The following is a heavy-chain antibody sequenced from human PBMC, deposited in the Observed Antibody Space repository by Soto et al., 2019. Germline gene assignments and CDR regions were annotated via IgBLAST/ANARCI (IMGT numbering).Heavy chain of an antibody. CDR3: STMVRGVVN. D-gene: IGHD3-10*01. Sequence: PGGSLRLSCAASGFTFSSYGMHWVRQAPGKGLEWVAVIWYDGSNKYYADSVKGRFTISRDNSKNTLYLQMNSLRAEDTAVYYCSTMVRGVVNWGQGTLVTVSS. CDR2: IWYDGSNK. V-gene: IGHV3-33*01. J-gene: IGHJ4*02. CDR1: GFTFSSYG.